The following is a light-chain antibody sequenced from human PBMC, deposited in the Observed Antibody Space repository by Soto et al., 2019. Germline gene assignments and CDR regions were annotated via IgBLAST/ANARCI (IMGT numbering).Light chain of an antibody. CDR1: SSDVGRYNY. V-gene: IGLV2-14*01. J-gene: IGLJ2*01. Sequence: QSALTQPASVSGSPGQSITISCTGTSSDVGRYNYVSWYQQHPGKAPKLMIYVVTNRPSGVSNRFSGSKSGNTASLTISGLQAEDEADYYCSSYTISITVVFGGGTKLTVL. CDR3: SSYTISITVV. CDR2: VVT.